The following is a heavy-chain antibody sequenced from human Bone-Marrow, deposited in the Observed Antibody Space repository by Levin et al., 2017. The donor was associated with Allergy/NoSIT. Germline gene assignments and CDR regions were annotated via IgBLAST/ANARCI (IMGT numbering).Heavy chain of an antibody. CDR2: IWYDGSNK. V-gene: IGHV3-33*01. CDR1: GFTFSSYG. Sequence: GGSLRLSCAASGFTFSSYGMHWVRQAPGKGLEWVAVIWYDGSNKYYADSVKGRFTISRDNSKNTLYLQMNSLRAEDTAVYYCARDEQQLVRAFDIWGQGTMVTVSS. D-gene: IGHD6-13*01. J-gene: IGHJ3*02. CDR3: ARDEQQLVRAFDI.